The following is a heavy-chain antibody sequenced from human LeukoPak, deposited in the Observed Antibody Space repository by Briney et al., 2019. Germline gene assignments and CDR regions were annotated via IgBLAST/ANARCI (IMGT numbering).Heavy chain of an antibody. J-gene: IGHJ5*02. CDR3: ARDPLPIRYFDWLPPDYNWFDP. CDR2: INPSGGST. Sequence: ASVKVSCKASGYTFTSYYMHWVRQAPGQGLEWMGIINPSGGSTSYAQKFQGRATMTRDTSTSTVYMELSSLRSDDTAVYYCARDPLPIRYFDWLPPDYNWFDPWGQGTLVTASS. CDR1: GYTFTSYY. D-gene: IGHD3-9*01. V-gene: IGHV1-46*01.